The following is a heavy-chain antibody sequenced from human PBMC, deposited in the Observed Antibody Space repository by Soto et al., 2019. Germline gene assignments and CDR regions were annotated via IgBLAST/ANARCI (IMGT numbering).Heavy chain of an antibody. D-gene: IGHD3-10*01. Sequence: EVQLVESGGGLVKPGGSLRLSCAGSGFTFSSSTMTWVRQAPGKGLEWVSSISSSSSYIYQPDSLKGRFTISRDNAKKLVFLDMSSLRAEHTAVYYCARDLGELYTIWGQGTLVSVSS. CDR1: GFTFSSST. CDR2: ISSSSSYI. CDR3: ARDLGELYTI. V-gene: IGHV3-21*01. J-gene: IGHJ4*02.